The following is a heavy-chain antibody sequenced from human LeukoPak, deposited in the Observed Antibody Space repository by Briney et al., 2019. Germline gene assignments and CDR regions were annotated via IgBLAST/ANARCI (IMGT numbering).Heavy chain of an antibody. CDR2: INWNGGST. J-gene: IGHJ3*02. CDR3: AREWAVATPAFDI. D-gene: IGHD5-12*01. V-gene: IGHV3-20*04. CDR1: RFTFDDYG. Sequence: GGSLRLSCAASRFTFDDYGMSWVRQAPEKGLEWVSHINWNGGSTAYADSVKGRFTISRDNAKNSLYLQMNSLRVEDTALYYCAREWAVATPAFDIWGQGTMVTVSS.